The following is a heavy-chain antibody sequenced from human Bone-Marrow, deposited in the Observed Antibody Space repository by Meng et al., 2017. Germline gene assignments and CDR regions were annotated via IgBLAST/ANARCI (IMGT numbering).Heavy chain of an antibody. CDR2: ISRGGSTI. D-gene: IGHD3-3*01. J-gene: IGHJ5*02. CDR3: ARDGRGAYDFWSGYSSLRFDP. V-gene: IGHV3-11*04. CDR1: GFTFRDYY. Sequence: GESLKISCAASGFTFRDYYMSWIRQVPGKGLEWLSYISRGGSTIYYADSVKDRFTISRDNAKNSLYLQMNSLRAEDTAVYYCARDGRGAYDFWSGYSSLRFDPWGQGTLVTVSS.